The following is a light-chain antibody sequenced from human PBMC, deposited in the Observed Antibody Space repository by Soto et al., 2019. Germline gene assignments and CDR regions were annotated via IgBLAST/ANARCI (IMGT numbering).Light chain of an antibody. J-gene: IGLJ2*01. V-gene: IGLV2-14*01. CDR3: SSCTGSSTLV. Sequence: QSSLTQPASVSGSPGQSITISCTGTSSDVGGYNYVSWYQQHPGKAPKLMIYEVSNRPSGVSNRFSGSKSGNTASLTISGLQAEDEADYYCSSCTGSSTLVFGGGTMLTVL. CDR1: SSDVGGYNY. CDR2: EVS.